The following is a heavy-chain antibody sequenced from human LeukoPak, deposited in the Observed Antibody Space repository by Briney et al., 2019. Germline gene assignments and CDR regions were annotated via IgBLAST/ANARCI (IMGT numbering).Heavy chain of an antibody. CDR2: INHSGST. Sequence: SETLSLTCAVYGGSFSGYYWSWIRQPPGKGLEWIGEINHSGSTNYNPSLKSRVTISVDTSKNQSSLKLSSVTAADTAVYYCARRRIAAAAKNFDYWGQGTLVTVSS. CDR1: GGSFSGYY. J-gene: IGHJ4*02. CDR3: ARRRIAAAAKNFDY. D-gene: IGHD6-13*01. V-gene: IGHV4-34*01.